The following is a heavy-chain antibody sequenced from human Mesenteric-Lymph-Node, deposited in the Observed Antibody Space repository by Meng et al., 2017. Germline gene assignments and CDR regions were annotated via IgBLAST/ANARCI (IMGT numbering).Heavy chain of an antibody. Sequence: TLSLTCAVSGGSISTSNWWSWVRQPPGKGPEWIGEISHSGITKYNPSLKSRVIISLDKSKNQFSLNLNSMTDADTAVYCCARSSGWYSLGYWGQGTLVTVSS. V-gene: IGHV4-4*01. CDR1: GGSISTSNW. CDR3: ARSSGWYSLGY. J-gene: IGHJ4*02. CDR2: ISHSGIT. D-gene: IGHD6-19*01.